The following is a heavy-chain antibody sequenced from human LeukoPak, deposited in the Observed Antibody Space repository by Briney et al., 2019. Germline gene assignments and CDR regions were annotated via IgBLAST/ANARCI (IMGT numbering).Heavy chain of an antibody. D-gene: IGHD2-2*01. CDR1: GFTFSSYG. Sequence: GGSLRLSCAASGFTFSSYGMSWVRQAPGKGLEWVSAISGSGGSTYYADSVKGRFTISRDNSKNTLYLQMNSLRAEDTAVYYCAKVSSLPDIVVVPAATYQDYWGQGTLVTVSS. CDR3: AKVSSLPDIVVVPAATYQDY. CDR2: ISGSGGST. J-gene: IGHJ4*02. V-gene: IGHV3-23*01.